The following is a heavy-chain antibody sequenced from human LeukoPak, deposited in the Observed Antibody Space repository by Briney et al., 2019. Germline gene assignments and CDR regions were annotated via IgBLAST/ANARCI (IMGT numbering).Heavy chain of an antibody. V-gene: IGHV3-23*01. Sequence: GGSLRLSCAASGFTFSSYDLSWVRQAPGKGLEWVSGISSSGDTTYYADSVKGRFTISRDNSKNTLYLQMNSLRAEDTAVYYCAKDQWSFSYFDYWGQGTLVTVSS. CDR3: AKDQWSFSYFDY. CDR1: GFTFSSYD. J-gene: IGHJ4*02. D-gene: IGHD1-26*01. CDR2: ISSSGDTT.